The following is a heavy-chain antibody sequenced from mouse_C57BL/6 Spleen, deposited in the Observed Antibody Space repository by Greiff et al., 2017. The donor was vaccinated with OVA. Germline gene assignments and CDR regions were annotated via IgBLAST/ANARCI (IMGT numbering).Heavy chain of an antibody. D-gene: IGHD2-1*01. CDR3: ARHYGNYNYYAMDY. Sequence: EVQLVESGGDLVKPGGSLKLSCAASGFTFSSYGMSWVRQTPDKRLEWVATISSGGSYTYYPDSVKGRFTISRDNAKNTLYLQMSSLKSEDTAMYYCARHYGNYNYYAMDYWGQGTSVTVSS. J-gene: IGHJ4*01. V-gene: IGHV5-6*01. CDR2: ISSGGSYT. CDR1: GFTFSSYG.